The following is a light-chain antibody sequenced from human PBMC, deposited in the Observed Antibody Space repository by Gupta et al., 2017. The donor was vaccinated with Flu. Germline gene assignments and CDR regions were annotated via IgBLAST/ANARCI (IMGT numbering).Light chain of an antibody. CDR1: KSNIGSNF. Sequence: QSVLTQPPSASGTPGQWAVISCSGNKSNIGSNFVDWYQQLPGTAPKLLIYRVSQRPSGVPDRFSGSKSGTSASLVISELRSEDEADYHCAAWDDSLSGTVFGGGTRLTVL. CDR3: AAWDDSLSGTV. J-gene: IGLJ3*02. CDR2: RVS. V-gene: IGLV1-47*01.